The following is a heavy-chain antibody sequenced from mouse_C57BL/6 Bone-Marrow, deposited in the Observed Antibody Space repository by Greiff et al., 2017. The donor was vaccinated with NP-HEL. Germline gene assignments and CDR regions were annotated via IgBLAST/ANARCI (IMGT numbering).Heavy chain of an antibody. D-gene: IGHD1-1*01. V-gene: IGHV14-3*01. J-gene: IGHJ3*01. CDR2: IDPANGNT. CDR1: GFNIKNTY. Sequence: EVKLQESVAELVRPGASVKLSCTASGFNIKNTYMHWVKQRPEQGLEWIGRIDPANGNTKYAPKFQGKATITADTSSNTAYLQLSSLTSEDTAIYYCARYRPLYYGSSKAWFAYWGQGTLVTVSA. CDR3: ARYRPLYYGSSKAWFAY.